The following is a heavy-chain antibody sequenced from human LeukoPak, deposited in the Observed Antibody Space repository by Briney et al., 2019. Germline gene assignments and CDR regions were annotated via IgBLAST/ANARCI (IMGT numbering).Heavy chain of an antibody. J-gene: IGHJ4*02. Sequence: AGGSLRPSCAASGFTFSNYAMSWVRQAPGKGLEWVSAITGSGGNTYYADSVKGRFTISRDNSKNTVFLQMNSLRAEDTAVYYCAKWGDYDVLTGYYVSDYWGQGTLVTVSS. CDR3: AKWGDYDVLTGYYVSDY. CDR1: GFTFSNYA. CDR2: ITGSGGNT. D-gene: IGHD3-9*01. V-gene: IGHV3-23*01.